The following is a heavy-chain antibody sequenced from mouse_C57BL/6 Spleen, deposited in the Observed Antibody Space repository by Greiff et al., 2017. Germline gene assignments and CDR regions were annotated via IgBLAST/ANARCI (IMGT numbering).Heavy chain of an antibody. J-gene: IGHJ4*01. D-gene: IGHD2-1*01. Sequence: QVHVKQSGAELVRPGTSVKMSCKASGYTFTNYWIGWAKQRPGHGLEWIGDIYPGGGYTNYNEKFKGKATLTADKSSSTAYMQFSSLTSEDSAIYYCARLNGNYVEAMDYWGQGTSVTVSS. CDR1: GYTFTNYW. CDR2: IYPGGGYT. V-gene: IGHV1-63*01. CDR3: ARLNGNYVEAMDY.